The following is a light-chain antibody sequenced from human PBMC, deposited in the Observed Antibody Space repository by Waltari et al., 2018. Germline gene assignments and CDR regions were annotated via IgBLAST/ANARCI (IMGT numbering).Light chain of an antibody. CDR3: QHFYNSPFT. CDR1: QSVFFRPNRKNY. CDR2: WAA. Sequence: DIVMTQSPDPLAVSLGERATINCKSSQSVFFRPNRKNYLSWLQQNTGHLPKLLISWAATRESRVPDRFIGSGSGTDFTITISSLQAEDVALYYCQHFYNSPFTFGGGTKVEIK. J-gene: IGKJ4*01. V-gene: IGKV4-1*01.